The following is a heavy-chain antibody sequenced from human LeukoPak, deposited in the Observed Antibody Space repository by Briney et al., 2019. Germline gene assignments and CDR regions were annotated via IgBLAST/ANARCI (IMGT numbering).Heavy chain of an antibody. CDR1: GFTFSSHG. Sequence: GGSLRLSCAASGFTFSSHGMHWVRQAPGKGLEWVAVISYDGSDKSYADSVKGRFTISRDNSKNTLYLQMNSLRAEDTAVYYCVKRRTVDTGMVTHYHGMDVWGQGTTVTVSS. CDR2: ISYDGSDK. CDR3: VKRRTVDTGMVTHYHGMDV. J-gene: IGHJ6*02. D-gene: IGHD5-18*01. V-gene: IGHV3-30*18.